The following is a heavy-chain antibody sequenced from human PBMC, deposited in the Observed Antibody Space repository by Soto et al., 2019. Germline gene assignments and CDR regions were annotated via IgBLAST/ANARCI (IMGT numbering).Heavy chain of an antibody. D-gene: IGHD6-19*01. CDR1: GFTFSSYG. CDR2: IWYDGSNK. Sequence: GGSLRLSCAASGFTFSSYGMHWVRQAPGKGLEWVAVIWYDGSNKYYADSVKGRFTISRDNSKSTLYLQMNSLRAEDTAVYYCARDYSDSSGWYRFFDYWGQGTLVTVS. CDR3: ARDYSDSSGWYRFFDY. V-gene: IGHV3-33*01. J-gene: IGHJ4*02.